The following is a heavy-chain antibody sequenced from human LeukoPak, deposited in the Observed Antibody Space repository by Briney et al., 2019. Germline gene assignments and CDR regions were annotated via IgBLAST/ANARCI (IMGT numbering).Heavy chain of an antibody. CDR3: AKAYCSGGSCYGSYFDY. J-gene: IGHJ4*02. Sequence: PGGSLRLSCAASGFSFSTYGMHWVRQAPGKGLEWVAFIRYDGSNKYYADSVKDRFTIPRDNSKNTLYLQMDSLRAEDTAVYYCAKAYCSGGSCYGSYFDYWGQGTLVTASS. CDR2: IRYDGSNK. D-gene: IGHD2-15*01. CDR1: GFSFSTYG. V-gene: IGHV3-30*02.